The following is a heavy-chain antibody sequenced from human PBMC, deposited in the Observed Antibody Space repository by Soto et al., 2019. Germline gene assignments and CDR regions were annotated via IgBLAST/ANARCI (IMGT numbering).Heavy chain of an antibody. V-gene: IGHV1-69*13. CDR1: GGTFSSYA. CDR2: IIPIFGIA. CDR3: ARNPNSQYSSGWYPIHYYFDY. D-gene: IGHD6-19*01. J-gene: IGHJ4*02. Sequence: GASVKVSCKASGGTFSSYAISWVRQAPGQGLXXXGGIIPIFGIANYAQKFQGRVTITADESTSTAYMELNSLRAEDTAVYYCARNPNSQYSSGWYPIHYYFDYWGQGTLVTVSS.